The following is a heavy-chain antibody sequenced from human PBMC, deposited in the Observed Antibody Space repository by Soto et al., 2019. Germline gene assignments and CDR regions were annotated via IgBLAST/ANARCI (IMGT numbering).Heavy chain of an antibody. CDR3: ARYSSSWSEYVQH. J-gene: IGHJ1*01. V-gene: IGHV4-34*01. CDR2: INHGGSA. CDR1: GGSLSGYY. D-gene: IGHD6-13*01. Sequence: SETLSLTCAVYGGSLSGYYWSWIRQTPGKRLEWIGDINHGGSANYNPSLKSRVTFSLDPSKNQFSLKLSSVIAADTAVYYCARYSSSWSEYVQHWGRGTLVTVSS.